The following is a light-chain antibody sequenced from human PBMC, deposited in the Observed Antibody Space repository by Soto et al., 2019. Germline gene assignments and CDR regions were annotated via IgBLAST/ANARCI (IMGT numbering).Light chain of an antibody. Sequence: DIQMTQSPSTLSASVGDRVAITCRASDNIVHWVAWYQQKPGKAPKLLIYKAANLADEVPSRFAGSGSGTDFTLSITRLQPDDFATYYCQHDNSFSRTFGQGTKVDIK. CDR2: KAA. V-gene: IGKV1-5*03. J-gene: IGKJ1*01. CDR1: DNIVHW. CDR3: QHDNSFSRT.